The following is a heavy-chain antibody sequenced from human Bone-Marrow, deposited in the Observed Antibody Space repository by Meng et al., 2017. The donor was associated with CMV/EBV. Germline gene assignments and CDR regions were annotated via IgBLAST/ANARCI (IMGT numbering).Heavy chain of an antibody. CDR3: AREILGYSSSPDY. D-gene: IGHD6-13*01. Sequence: GESLKISCAASGFTFSSYSMNWVRQAPGKGLEWVSSIISSSSYIYYADSVKGRFTISRDNAKNSLYLQMNSLRAEDTAVYYCAREILGYSSSPDYWGQGTLVTVSS. CDR1: GFTFSSYS. V-gene: IGHV3-21*01. J-gene: IGHJ4*02. CDR2: IISSSSYI.